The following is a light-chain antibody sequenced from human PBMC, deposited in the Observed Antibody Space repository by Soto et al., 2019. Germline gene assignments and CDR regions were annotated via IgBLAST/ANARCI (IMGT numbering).Light chain of an antibody. CDR1: SSDVGGYNY. V-gene: IGLV2-8*01. J-gene: IGLJ1*01. CDR3: SSYVGTNSYV. CDR2: EVY. Sequence: QSALTQPPSASGSPGQSVPISCTGTSSDVGGYNYVSWYQQHPGKAPKLIIYEVYKRPSGVPDRFSGSKSGNTAALTVSGLQAEDEADYYCSSYVGTNSYVFGTGTKVTVL.